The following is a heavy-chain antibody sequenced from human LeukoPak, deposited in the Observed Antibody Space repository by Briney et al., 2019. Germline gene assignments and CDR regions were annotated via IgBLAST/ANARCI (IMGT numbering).Heavy chain of an antibody. CDR1: GFTFSGSA. J-gene: IGHJ6*03. D-gene: IGHD6-13*01. CDR3: AKAAGTDYYYYYYMDV. V-gene: IGHV3-73*01. Sequence: PGGSLRLSCAASGFTFSGSAMNWVRQASGKGLEWVGRIRSKANKYATEYAVSVNGMFTISRDDSKNMAYLQINSLKPEDTAVYYCAKAAGTDYYYYYYMDVWGKGTTVTVSS. CDR2: IRSKANKYAT.